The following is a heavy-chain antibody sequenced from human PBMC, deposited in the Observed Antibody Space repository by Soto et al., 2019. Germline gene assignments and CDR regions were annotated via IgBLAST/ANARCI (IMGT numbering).Heavy chain of an antibody. CDR2: IYHSGGT. Sequence: SETLSLTCAVSGGSISSGGYSWSWIRQPPGKGLEWIGYIYHSGGTYYNPSLKSRVTISVDRSKNQFSLKLSSVTAADTAVYYCARPVDYYDSSGYQNYFDNWGQGTLVTVSS. V-gene: IGHV4-30-2*01. CDR1: GGSISSGGYS. D-gene: IGHD3-22*01. CDR3: ARPVDYYDSSGYQNYFDN. J-gene: IGHJ4*02.